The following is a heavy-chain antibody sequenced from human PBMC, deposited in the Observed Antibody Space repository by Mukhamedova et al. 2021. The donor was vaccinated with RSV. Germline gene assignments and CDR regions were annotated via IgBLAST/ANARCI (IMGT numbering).Heavy chain of an antibody. J-gene: IGHJ4*02. Sequence: RTHHGDSVKGRFTVSRDNSKNSLSLQMNSLSIEDTAAYYCANDGEGYWGQGTLATVSP. D-gene: IGHD2-21*01. V-gene: IGHV3-43*01. CDR3: ANDGEGY. CDR2: RT.